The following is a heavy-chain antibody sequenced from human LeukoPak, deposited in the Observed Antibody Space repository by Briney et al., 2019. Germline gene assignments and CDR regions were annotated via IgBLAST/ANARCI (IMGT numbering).Heavy chain of an antibody. V-gene: IGHV3-23*01. Sequence: GGSLRLSCAASGFTFSTYAMSWVRQAPGKGLEWVSGITGSGSSTHYADSVKGRFTISRDNSKNTLYLQMNSLRADDTAVYYCAISGIQSGYCSTTSCYIGFWGQGTLVTVSS. CDR2: ITGSGSST. CDR3: AISGIQSGYCSTTSCYIGF. J-gene: IGHJ4*02. CDR1: GFTFSTYA. D-gene: IGHD2-2*02.